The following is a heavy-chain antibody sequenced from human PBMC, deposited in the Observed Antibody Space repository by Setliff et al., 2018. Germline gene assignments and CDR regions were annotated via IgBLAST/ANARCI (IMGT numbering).Heavy chain of an antibody. CDR2: IIPIFGTA. V-gene: IGHV1-69*06. CDR1: GYTLTELS. J-gene: IGHJ5*02. CDR3: AREKGPAAHWNWFDP. Sequence: SVKVSCKVSGYTLTELSRHWVRQAPGKGLEWMGRIIPIFGTANYAQKFQGRVTITADKSTSTAHMELSSLRSEDTAVYYCAREKGPAAHWNWFDPWGQGTLVTVSS. D-gene: IGHD2-2*01.